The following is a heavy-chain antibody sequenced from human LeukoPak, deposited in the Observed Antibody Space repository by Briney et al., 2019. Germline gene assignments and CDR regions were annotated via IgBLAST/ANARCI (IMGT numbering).Heavy chain of an antibody. CDR1: GFTFSSYS. V-gene: IGHV3-21*04. Sequence: GGSLRLSCAASGFTFSSYSMNWVRQAPGKGLEWVSSISSSSSYIYYADSVKGRFTISRDNAKNSLYLQMNSLRAEDMALYYCAKGGYSSSWYGAPFDYWGQGTLVTVSS. CDR2: ISSSSSYI. D-gene: IGHD6-13*01. J-gene: IGHJ4*02. CDR3: AKGGYSSSWYGAPFDY.